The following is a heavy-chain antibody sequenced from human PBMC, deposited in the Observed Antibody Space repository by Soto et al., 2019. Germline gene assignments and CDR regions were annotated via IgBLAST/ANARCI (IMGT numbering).Heavy chain of an antibody. D-gene: IGHD7-27*01. CDR1: GYTFTSYA. J-gene: IGHJ6*02. V-gene: IGHV1-3*01. CDR3: ARGKWITSDWGPTRENYYEMDV. Sequence: ASAKVSCKASGYTFTSYAIHWVRQAHEQRLEWMGWINAGNGNTKSSERFQGRVTISRVTSASTAYLELSSLSSEDTAVYYCARGKWITSDWGPTRENYYEMDVWGQGTTVTVSS. CDR2: INAGNGNT.